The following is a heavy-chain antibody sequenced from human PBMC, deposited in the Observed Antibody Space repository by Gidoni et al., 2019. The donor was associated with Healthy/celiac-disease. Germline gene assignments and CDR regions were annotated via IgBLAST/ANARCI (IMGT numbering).Heavy chain of an antibody. CDR2: INHSGST. J-gene: IGHJ6*02. CDR3: ARGNYGSGSYYNPGMDV. CDR1: GGSFSGYY. D-gene: IGHD3-10*01. V-gene: IGHV4-34*01. Sequence: QVQLQQWGAGLLKPSETLSLTCAVDGGSFSGYYWSWIRQPPGKGLELIGEINHSGSTNYHPSLKNRVTISVDTSKNQFSLKLSSVTAADTAVYYCARGNYGSGSYYNPGMDVWGQGTTVTVSS.